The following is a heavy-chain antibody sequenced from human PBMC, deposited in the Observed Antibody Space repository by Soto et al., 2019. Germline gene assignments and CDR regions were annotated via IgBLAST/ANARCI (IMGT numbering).Heavy chain of an antibody. CDR3: AHRRSYDSGSYFDY. D-gene: IGHD3-10*01. CDR2: IYWDDDK. CDR1: GLSLSTSGVG. Sequence: QITLKESGPPLVKPTQTLTLTCTSSGLSLSTSGVGVGWIRQPPGKALEWLALIYWDDDKRYSPSLKSRLTITKDTSKNQVVLTMTNMDPVDTATYYCAHRRSYDSGSYFDYWGQGTLVTVSS. V-gene: IGHV2-5*02. J-gene: IGHJ4*02.